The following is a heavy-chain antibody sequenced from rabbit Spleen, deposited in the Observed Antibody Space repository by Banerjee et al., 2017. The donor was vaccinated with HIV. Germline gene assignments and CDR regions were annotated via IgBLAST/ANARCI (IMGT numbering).Heavy chain of an antibody. Sequence: QEQLVESGGGLVQPEGSLTLTCKASGFSFSDRDVMCWVRQAPGKGLEWIACINAATGKPVYATRASGRFTISRTSSTTVTLRMTSLTAADRATYFCARDLAGAIGWNFYLWGPGTLVTVS. CDR1: GFSFSDRDV. D-gene: IGHD4-1*01. J-gene: IGHJ6*01. V-gene: IGHV1S45*01. CDR2: INAATGKP. CDR3: ARDLAGAIGWNFYL.